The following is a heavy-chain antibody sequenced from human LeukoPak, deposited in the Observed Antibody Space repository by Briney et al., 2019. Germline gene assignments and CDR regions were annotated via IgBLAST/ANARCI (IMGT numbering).Heavy chain of an antibody. Sequence: SETLSLTCTVSGGSISSYYWSWIRQPPGKGLEWIGYIYYSGSTNYIPSLKSRVTVSVDTSKNQFSLKLSSVTAADTAVYYCARGEAEDSSGFGMDVWGQGTTVTVSS. CDR1: GGSISSYY. V-gene: IGHV4-59*12. CDR2: IYYSGST. CDR3: ARGEAEDSSGFGMDV. J-gene: IGHJ6*02. D-gene: IGHD6-25*01.